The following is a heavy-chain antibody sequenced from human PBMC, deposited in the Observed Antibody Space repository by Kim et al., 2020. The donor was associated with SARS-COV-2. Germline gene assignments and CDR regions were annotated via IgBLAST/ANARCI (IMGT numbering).Heavy chain of an antibody. CDR3: ARLNVDTAMVKGYYFDY. D-gene: IGHD5-18*01. Sequence: SVKVSCKASGGTFSSYAISWVRQAPGQGLEWMGGIIPIFGTANYAQKFQGRVTITEDESTSTAYMELSSLRSEDTAVYYCARLNVDTAMVKGYYFDYWGQGTLVTVSS. J-gene: IGHJ4*02. CDR2: IIPIFGTA. V-gene: IGHV1-69*13. CDR1: GGTFSSYA.